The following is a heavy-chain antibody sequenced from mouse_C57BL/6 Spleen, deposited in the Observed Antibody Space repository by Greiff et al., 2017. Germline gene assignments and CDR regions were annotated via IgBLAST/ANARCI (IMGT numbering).Heavy chain of an antibody. CDR2: LHPSDSDT. Sequence: QVQLQQPGAELVKPGASVKVSCKASGYTFTSYWMHWVKQRPGQGLEWLGRLHPSDSDTNYNQKFKGKATLTVDKSYSTAYMQLSSRTSEGSAVYYCASGMIYDDFLYWGQGTTLTVSS. CDR1: GYTFTSYW. V-gene: IGHV1-74*01. CDR3: ASGMIYDDFLY. D-gene: IGHD2-4*01. J-gene: IGHJ2*01.